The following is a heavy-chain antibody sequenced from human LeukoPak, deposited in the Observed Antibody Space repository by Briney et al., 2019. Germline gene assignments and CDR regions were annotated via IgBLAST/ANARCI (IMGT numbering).Heavy chain of an antibody. CDR1: GFTFSSYS. J-gene: IGHJ6*02. CDR3: ARDVPLTENILTGYYQGHYYYYGMDV. D-gene: IGHD3-9*01. CDR2: ISSSSSYI. Sequence: PGGSLRLSCAASGFTFSSYSMNWVRQAPGKGLEWVSSISSSSSYIYYADSVKGRFTISRDNAKNSLYLQMNSLRAEDTAVYYCARDVPLTENILTGYYQGHYYYYGMDVWGQGTTVTVSS. V-gene: IGHV3-21*01.